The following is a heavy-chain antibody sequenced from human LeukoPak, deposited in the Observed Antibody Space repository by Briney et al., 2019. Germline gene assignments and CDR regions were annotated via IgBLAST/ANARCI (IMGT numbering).Heavy chain of an antibody. CDR2: INHSGST. V-gene: IGHV4-39*07. D-gene: IGHD6-13*01. CDR3: ARGSYSSSWYPFDY. J-gene: IGHJ4*02. Sequence: SETPSLTCTVSGGSISSSSYYWGWIRQPPGKGLEWIGEINHSGSTNYNPSLKSRVTISVDTSKNQFSLKLSSVTAADTAVYYCARGSYSSSWYPFDYWGQGTLVTVSS. CDR1: GGSISSSSYY.